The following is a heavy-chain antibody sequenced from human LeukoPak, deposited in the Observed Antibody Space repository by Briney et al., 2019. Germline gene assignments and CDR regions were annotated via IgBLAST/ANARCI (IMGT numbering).Heavy chain of an antibody. D-gene: IGHD6-13*01. CDR3: ARDNSSSWYELDY. CDR2: ISSSGSTI. J-gene: IGHJ4*02. CDR1: GFTFSSYW. V-gene: IGHV3-11*01. Sequence: GGSLRLSCAASGFTFSSYWMSWIRQAPGKGLEWVSYISSSGSTIYYADSVKGRFTISRDNAKNSLYLQMNSLRAEDTAVYYCARDNSSSWYELDYWGQGTLVTVSS.